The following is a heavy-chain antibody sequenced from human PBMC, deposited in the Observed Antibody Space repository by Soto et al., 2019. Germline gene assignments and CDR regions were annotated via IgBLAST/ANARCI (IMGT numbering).Heavy chain of an antibody. J-gene: IGHJ4*02. V-gene: IGHV4-59*01. CDR3: AREYYYDSSGSPQGSYYFDY. D-gene: IGHD3-22*01. CDR1: GGSISSYY. Sequence: SETLSLTCTVSGGSISSYYWSWIRQPPGKGLEWIGYIYYSGSTNYNPSLKSRVTISVDTSKNQFSLKLGSVTAADTAVYYYAREYYYDSSGSPQGSYYFDYWGQGTLVTVSS. CDR2: IYYSGST.